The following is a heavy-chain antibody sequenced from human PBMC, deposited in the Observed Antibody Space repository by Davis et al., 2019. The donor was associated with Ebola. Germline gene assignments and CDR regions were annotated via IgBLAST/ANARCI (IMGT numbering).Heavy chain of an antibody. V-gene: IGHV3-23*01. CDR3: ARLYCTGGVCYLDY. CDR2: ISGSGGST. CDR1: GFTFSSYA. Sequence: GGSLRLSCAASGFTFSSYAMSWVRQAPGKGLEWVSAISGSGGSTYYADSVKGRFTISRDNSKNTLYLQMNSLRAEDTAVYYCARLYCTGGVCYLDYWGQGTLVTVSS. D-gene: IGHD2-8*02. J-gene: IGHJ4*02.